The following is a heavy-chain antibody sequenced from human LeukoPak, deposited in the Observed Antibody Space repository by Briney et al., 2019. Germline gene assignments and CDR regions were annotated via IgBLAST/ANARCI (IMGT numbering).Heavy chain of an antibody. J-gene: IGHJ4*02. Sequence: ASVKVSCKASGYTFTSYYMHWVRQAPGQGLEWMGIINPSGGSTSYAQKFQGRVTMTTDTSTSTAYMELRSLRSDDTAVYYCARSGIAADYGDYWGQGTLVTVSS. CDR3: ARSGIAADYGDY. D-gene: IGHD6-13*01. CDR2: INPSGGST. CDR1: GYTFTSYY. V-gene: IGHV1-46*01.